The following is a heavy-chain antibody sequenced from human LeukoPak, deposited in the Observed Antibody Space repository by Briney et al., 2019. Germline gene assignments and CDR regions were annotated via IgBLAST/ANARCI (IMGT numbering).Heavy chain of an antibody. J-gene: IGHJ6*03. CDR1: GFTVSSNY. CDR2: IYSGGST. CDR3: ARDGSGWYGKYYYYYYMDV. V-gene: IGHV3-66*01. Sequence: PGGSLRLSCAASGFTVSSNYMSWVRQAPGKGLEWVSVIYSGGSTYYADSVKGRFTISRDNSKNTLYLQMNSLRAEDTAVYYCARDGSGWYGKYYYYYYMDVWGKGTTVTISS. D-gene: IGHD6-19*01.